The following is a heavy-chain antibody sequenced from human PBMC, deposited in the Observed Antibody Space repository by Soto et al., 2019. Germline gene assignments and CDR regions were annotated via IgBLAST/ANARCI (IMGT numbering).Heavy chain of an antibody. Sequence: PSGTLSLTCTVSGGSINNYYLSWIRQSPGKGLEWIGYIYYSGTTNYNPSLRSRVTISIDRSENQFSLKVSSVTAADTAVYFCTRATYYRYYFDVWGHGTLVTVSS. CDR1: GGSINNYY. J-gene: IGHJ4*01. CDR2: IYYSGTT. CDR3: TRATYYRYYFDV. D-gene: IGHD3-10*01. V-gene: IGHV4-59*01.